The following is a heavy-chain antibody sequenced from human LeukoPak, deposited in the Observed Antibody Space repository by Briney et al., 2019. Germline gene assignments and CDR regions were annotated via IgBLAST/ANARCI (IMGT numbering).Heavy chain of an antibody. V-gene: IGHV3-23*01. Sequence: GGSLRLSCAASGFTFSSYAMSWVRQAPGKGLEWVSAISGSDGSTYYADSVKGRFTISRDNSKNTLYLQMNSLRAEDTAVYYCAKGFGYSYASDYWGQGTLVTVSS. CDR1: GFTFSSYA. CDR2: ISGSDGST. CDR3: AKGFGYSYASDY. D-gene: IGHD5-18*01. J-gene: IGHJ4*02.